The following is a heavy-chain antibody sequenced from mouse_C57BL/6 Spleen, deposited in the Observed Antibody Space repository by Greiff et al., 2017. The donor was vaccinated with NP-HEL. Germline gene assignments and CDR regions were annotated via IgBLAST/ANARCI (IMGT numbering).Heavy chain of an antibody. CDR1: GYTFTSYW. CDR2: IHPNSGST. J-gene: IGHJ2*01. D-gene: IGHD1-1*01. V-gene: IGHV1-64*01. Sequence: QVQLKQPGAELVKPGASVKLSCKASGYTFTSYWMHWVKQRPGQGLEWIGMIHPNSGSTNYNEKFKSKATLTVDKSSSTAYMQLSSLTSEDSAVYYCARKGNFITTVVATFDYWGQGTTLTVSS. CDR3: ARKGNFITTVVATFDY.